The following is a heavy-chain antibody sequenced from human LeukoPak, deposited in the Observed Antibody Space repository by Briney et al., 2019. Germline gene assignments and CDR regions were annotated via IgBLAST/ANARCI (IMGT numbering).Heavy chain of an antibody. CDR2: INDSGST. CDR1: GDSMNNYY. CDR3: ARAVHYSGTSDQYTGGWYYFDF. Sequence: SETLSLTCNVFGDSMNNYYWSWIRQPPGKGLEWIGNINDSGSTNSNPSLKSRATISVDMSRKHFFLDLSSVTAADTAVYYCARAVHYSGTSDQYTGGWYYFDFWGQGTLVTVSS. V-gene: IGHV4-59*01. J-gene: IGHJ4*02. D-gene: IGHD3-10*01.